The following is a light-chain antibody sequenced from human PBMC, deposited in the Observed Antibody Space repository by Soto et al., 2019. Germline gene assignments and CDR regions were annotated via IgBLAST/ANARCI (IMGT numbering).Light chain of an antibody. V-gene: IGKV1-5*01. CDR1: QSISSW. J-gene: IGKJ5*01. Sequence: PMSQSRSTVPTSVGARVTSTCRASQSISSWLAWYQQKPGKAPKLLIYDASSLESGVPSRFSGSGSGTEFTLTISSLQPDDFATYYCQQYNSYSGTFGQGTRLEIK. CDR2: DAS. CDR3: QQYNSYSGT.